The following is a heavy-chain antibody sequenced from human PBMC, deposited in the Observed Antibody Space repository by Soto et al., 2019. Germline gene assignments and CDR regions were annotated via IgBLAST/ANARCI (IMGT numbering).Heavy chain of an antibody. V-gene: IGHV1-69*08. Sequence: QVQLVQSGAELMKPGSSVKVSCRASGDTFSSYTVNWVRQAPGRGLEWMGRSIPVLGTTDYAQKFKGRVTITADKSSNSVYSELSSLRSEDTAVYYCARRRYCGYDCYHKHYYGMDVWGQGTTVTVAS. J-gene: IGHJ6*02. CDR2: SIPVLGTT. CDR1: GDTFSSYT. D-gene: IGHD2-21*02. CDR3: ARRRYCGYDCYHKHYYGMDV.